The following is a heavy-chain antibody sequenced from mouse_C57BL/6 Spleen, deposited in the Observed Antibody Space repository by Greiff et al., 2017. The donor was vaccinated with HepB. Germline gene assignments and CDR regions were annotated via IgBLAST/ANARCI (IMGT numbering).Heavy chain of an antibody. CDR1: GYTFTDYN. CDR3: ARAPFTTVVADYYAMDY. D-gene: IGHD1-1*01. J-gene: IGHJ4*01. CDR2: INPNNGGT. Sequence: VHVKQSGPELVKPGASVKIPCKASGYTFTDYNMDWVKQSHGKSLEWIGDINPNNGGTIYNQKFKGKATLTVDKSSSTAYMELRSLTSEDTAVYYCARAPFTTVVADYYAMDYWGQGTSVTVSS. V-gene: IGHV1-18*01.